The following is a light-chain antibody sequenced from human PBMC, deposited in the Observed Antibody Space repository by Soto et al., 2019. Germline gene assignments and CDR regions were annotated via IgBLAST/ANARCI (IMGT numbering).Light chain of an antibody. CDR3: AAWDDSLNGHVV. CDR2: TDN. J-gene: IGLJ2*01. V-gene: IGLV1-44*01. CDR1: SSNIGSNT. Sequence: QSVLTQPPSASGTPGQRVTISCSGSSSNIGSNTVNWYQQLPGTAPKLLISTDNPRPSGVSDRFSGSKSGTSASLAISGLQSEDEADYYCAAWDDSLNGHVVFGGGTKLTVL.